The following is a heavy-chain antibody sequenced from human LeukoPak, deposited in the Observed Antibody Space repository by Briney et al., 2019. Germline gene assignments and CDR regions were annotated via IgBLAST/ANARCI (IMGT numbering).Heavy chain of an antibody. Sequence: PGGSLRLSCAASGFTFSSYAMSWVRQAPGKGLEWIGEINHSGSTNYNPSLKSRVTISVDTSKNQFSLKLSSVTAADTAVYYCARAGGLWFGGGDWFDPWGQGTLVTVSS. V-gene: IGHV4-34*01. CDR1: GFTFSSYA. D-gene: IGHD3-10*01. J-gene: IGHJ5*02. CDR2: INHSGST. CDR3: ARAGGLWFGGGDWFDP.